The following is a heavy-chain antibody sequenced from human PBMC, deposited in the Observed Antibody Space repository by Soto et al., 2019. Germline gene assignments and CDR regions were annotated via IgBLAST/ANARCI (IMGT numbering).Heavy chain of an antibody. CDR1: GFTFSSYA. V-gene: IGHV3-23*01. Sequence: GGSLRLSCAASGFTFSSYAMSWVRQAPGKGLEWVSAMSGSGGSTYYADSGKGRFTISRDNSKNTLYLQMNSLRAEDMAVYYCAKGRGAAAEYYYYGMDVWGQGTTVTVSS. J-gene: IGHJ6*02. CDR3: AKGRGAAAEYYYYGMDV. D-gene: IGHD6-13*01. CDR2: MSGSGGST.